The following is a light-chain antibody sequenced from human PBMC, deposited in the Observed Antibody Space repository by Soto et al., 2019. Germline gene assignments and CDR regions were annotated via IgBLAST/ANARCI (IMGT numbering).Light chain of an antibody. J-gene: IGKJ2*01. V-gene: IGKV1-5*03. CDR3: QQYNTYRYT. CDR1: ESMGRW. CDR2: QAS. Sequence: DILMTQSPPTLSASVGDRVTITCRASESMGRWLAWYQQKPGKAPKLLIYQASTIESGVPARFSGIGSGTEFTLTISSLQPDDFATYYCQQYNTYRYTFGQGTKLEIK.